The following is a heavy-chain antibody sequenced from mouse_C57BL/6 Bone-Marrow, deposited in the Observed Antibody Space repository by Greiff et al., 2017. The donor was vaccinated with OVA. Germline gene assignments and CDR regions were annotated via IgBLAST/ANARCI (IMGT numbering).Heavy chain of an antibody. Sequence: QVQLQQSGAELARPGASVKMSCKASGYTFTSYTMHWVKQRPGQGLEWIGYINPSSGYTKYNQKFKDKATLTADKSSSTAYMQLSSLTSEDSAGYYGERKRTGTGYDLDYWGQGTTLTVSS. CDR2: INPSSGYT. D-gene: IGHD4-1*01. J-gene: IGHJ2*01. CDR1: GYTFTSYT. V-gene: IGHV1-4*01. CDR3: ERKRTGTGYDLDY.